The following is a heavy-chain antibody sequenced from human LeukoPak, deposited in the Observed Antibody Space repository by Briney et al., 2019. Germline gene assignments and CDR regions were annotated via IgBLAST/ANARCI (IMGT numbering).Heavy chain of an antibody. Sequence: GESLKISCKGSGYSFTSYWIGWVRQMPGKGLEWMGIIYPGDSDTRYSPSFQGQVTISADKSISTAYLQWSSLKASDTAMYYCARLPYLGHSGSYQIDYWGQGTLVNVSS. CDR3: ARLPYLGHSGSYQIDY. D-gene: IGHD1-26*01. J-gene: IGHJ4*02. CDR1: GYSFTSYW. V-gene: IGHV5-51*01. CDR2: IYPGDSDT.